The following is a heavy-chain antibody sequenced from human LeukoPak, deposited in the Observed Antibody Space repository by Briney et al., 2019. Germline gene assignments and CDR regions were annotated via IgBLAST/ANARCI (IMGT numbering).Heavy chain of an antibody. Sequence: GRSLTLSCAASGFTFSSYAMHWVRQPPGKGLEWVAVISYDGSIKYYADSVKGRFTISRDNSKNTMYLQMDSLRAEDTAVYYCARDNGNYYGMDVWGQGTTVTVSS. CDR2: ISYDGSIK. CDR3: ARDNGNYYGMDV. V-gene: IGHV3-30-3*01. J-gene: IGHJ6*02. CDR1: GFTFSSYA. D-gene: IGHD2-8*01.